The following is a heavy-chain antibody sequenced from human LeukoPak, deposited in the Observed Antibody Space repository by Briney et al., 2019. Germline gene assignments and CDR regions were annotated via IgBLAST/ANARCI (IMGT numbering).Heavy chain of an antibody. J-gene: IGHJ4*02. Sequence: GGSLRLSCAASGFTFNAFTMHWVRQAPGKGLEWVSGISWNSGSIGYADSVKGRFTISRDNAKNSLYLQMNSLRAEDTALYYCAKDKGWLQSHFDYWGQGTLVTVSS. V-gene: IGHV3-9*01. CDR2: ISWNSGSI. D-gene: IGHD5-24*01. CDR1: GFTFNAFT. CDR3: AKDKGWLQSHFDY.